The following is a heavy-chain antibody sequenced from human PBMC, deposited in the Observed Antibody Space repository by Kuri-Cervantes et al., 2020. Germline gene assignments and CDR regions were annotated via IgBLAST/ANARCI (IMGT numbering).Heavy chain of an antibody. V-gene: IGHV3-23*01. D-gene: IGHD1-26*01. CDR2: ISGSGGST. CDR3: AKVKGRWELLRLQYYFDY. J-gene: IGHJ4*02. CDR1: GFTFSSYA. Sequence: GESLKISCAASGFTFSSYAMHWVRQAPGKGLEWVSAISGSGGSTYYADSVKGRFTISRDNSKNTLYLQMNSLRAEDTAVYYCAKVKGRWELLRLQYYFDYWGQGTLVTVSS.